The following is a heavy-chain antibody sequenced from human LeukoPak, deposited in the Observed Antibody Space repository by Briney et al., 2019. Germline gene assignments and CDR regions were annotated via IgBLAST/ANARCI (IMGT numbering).Heavy chain of an antibody. D-gene: IGHD6-19*01. CDR1: GFTFSSYA. V-gene: IGHV3-23*01. CDR3: AKDRHQVAVAVQSDAFDI. CDR2: ISGSGGST. J-gene: IGHJ3*02. Sequence: GGSLRLSCAASGFTFSSYAMSWVRQAPGKGLEWVSAISGSGGSTYYADSVKGRFTISRDNSKNTLYLQMNSLRAEDTAVYYCAKDRHQVAVAVQSDAFDIWGQGTMVTVSS.